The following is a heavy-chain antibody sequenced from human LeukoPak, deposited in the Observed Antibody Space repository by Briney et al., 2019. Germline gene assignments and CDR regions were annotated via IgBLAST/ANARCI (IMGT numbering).Heavy chain of an antibody. CDR3: ARAICSGGKCYFDY. J-gene: IGHJ4*02. Sequence: PGGSLRLSCAASGFTFSSYAMHWVRQAPGKGLEWVSLIYSGGSTYYADSVKGRFTISRDNSKNTLYLQMNSLRAEDTAVYYCARAICSGGKCYFDYWGQGTLVTVSS. V-gene: IGHV3-53*01. CDR1: GFTFSSYA. CDR2: IYSGGST. D-gene: IGHD2-15*01.